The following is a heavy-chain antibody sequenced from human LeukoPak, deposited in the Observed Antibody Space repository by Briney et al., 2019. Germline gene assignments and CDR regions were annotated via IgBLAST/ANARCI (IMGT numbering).Heavy chain of an antibody. CDR1: GYTFTGYY. D-gene: IGHD2-15*01. J-gene: IGHJ4*02. Sequence: ASVKVSCKASGYTFTGYYMHWVRLAPGQGLEWMGWVNPNSGGTNYAQKFQGRVTMTRDTSITTAYMELSRLTSDDTAMYYCARAGGYCGRISCPYYFDYWGQGSLVAVSS. CDR2: VNPNSGGT. CDR3: ARAGGYCGRISCPYYFDY. V-gene: IGHV1-2*02.